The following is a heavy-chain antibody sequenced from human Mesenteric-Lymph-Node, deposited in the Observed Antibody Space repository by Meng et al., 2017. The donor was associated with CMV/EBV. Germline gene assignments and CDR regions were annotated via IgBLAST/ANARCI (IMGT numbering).Heavy chain of an antibody. Sequence: CEASGSPFTGYCIRWVRQAPGQGLEWLGRINPDSGSTNYPHSFQGRVTVTRDTSISTVYMQLNRLTSDDTAVYYCAREAYGYDLYFDFWGRGTLVTVSS. CDR3: AREAYGYDLYFDF. CDR1: GSPFTGYC. D-gene: IGHD5-12*01. V-gene: IGHV1-2*06. J-gene: IGHJ2*01. CDR2: INPDSGST.